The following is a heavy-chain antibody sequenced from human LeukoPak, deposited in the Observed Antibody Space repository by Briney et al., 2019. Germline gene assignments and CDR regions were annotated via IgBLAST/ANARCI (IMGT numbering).Heavy chain of an antibody. CDR3: ASVRDGSSFDY. J-gene: IGHJ4*02. Sequence: PSETLSLTCTVSGASINTYYWSWIRQPPGKGLEWIGSIYYSGSTYYNPSLKSRVTISVDTSKNQFSLKLSSVTAADTAVYYCASVRDGSSFDYWGQGTLVTVSS. V-gene: IGHV4-39*01. CDR1: GASINTYY. CDR2: IYYSGST. D-gene: IGHD5-24*01.